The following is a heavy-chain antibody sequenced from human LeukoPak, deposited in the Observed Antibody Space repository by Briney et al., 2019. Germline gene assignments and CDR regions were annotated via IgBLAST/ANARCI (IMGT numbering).Heavy chain of an antibody. CDR3: ARLELYYDNVNVDY. D-gene: IGHD3-9*01. J-gene: IGHJ4*02. CDR2: ISGSGGST. CDR1: GFTFSSYA. Sequence: PGGSLRLSCAASGFTFSSYAMSWVRQAPGKGLEWVSAISGSGGSTYYADSVKGRFTISRDNSKNTLYLQMNSLRAEDTAVYYCARLELYYDNVNVDYWGQGTLVTVSS. V-gene: IGHV3-23*01.